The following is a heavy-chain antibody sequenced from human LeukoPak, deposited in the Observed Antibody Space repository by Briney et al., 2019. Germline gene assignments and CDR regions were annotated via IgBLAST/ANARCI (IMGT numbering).Heavy chain of an antibody. Sequence: SETLSLTCAVYGGSFNDYYWNWIRQPPGKGLEWIGEINLRGSTTYNPSLKSRVTISLDESKNQFSLKLSSVTAADTAVYYCARVFGTVHSYDPPGYGWFDPWGQGTLVTVSS. J-gene: IGHJ5*02. CDR1: GGSFNDYY. D-gene: IGHD5-18*01. CDR3: ARVFGTVHSYDPPGYGWFDP. CDR2: INLRGST. V-gene: IGHV4-34*01.